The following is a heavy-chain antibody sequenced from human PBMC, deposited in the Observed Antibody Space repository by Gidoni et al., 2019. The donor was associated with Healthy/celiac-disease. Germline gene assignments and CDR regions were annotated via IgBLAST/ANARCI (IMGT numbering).Heavy chain of an antibody. Sequence: ELQLVESGGGLVKPGGSLRLSCAASGFTFSNAWMSWVRQAPGKGLEWCGRIKSKTDGGTTDYAAPVKGRFTISRDDSKNTLYLQMNSLKTEDTAVYYCTTGHDSSGYYYVSPFDYWGQGTLVTVSS. V-gene: IGHV3-15*01. D-gene: IGHD3-22*01. CDR3: TTGHDSSGYYYVSPFDY. CDR1: GFTFSNAW. CDR2: IKSKTDGGTT. J-gene: IGHJ4*02.